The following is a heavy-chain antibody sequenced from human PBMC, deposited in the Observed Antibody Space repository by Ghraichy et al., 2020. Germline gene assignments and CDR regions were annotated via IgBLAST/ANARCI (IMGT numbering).Heavy chain of an antibody. CDR2: IYYSGST. CDR3: ARTAGYWFDP. Sequence: SETLSLTCTVSGGSVSSGSYYWSWIRQPPGKGLEWIAYIYYSGSTNYNPSLKSRVTISLDTSKNQFSLRLSSVTAADTAVYYCARTAGYWFDPWGQGTLVTVSS. V-gene: IGHV4-61*01. J-gene: IGHJ5*02. CDR1: GGSVSSGSYY. D-gene: IGHD6-25*01.